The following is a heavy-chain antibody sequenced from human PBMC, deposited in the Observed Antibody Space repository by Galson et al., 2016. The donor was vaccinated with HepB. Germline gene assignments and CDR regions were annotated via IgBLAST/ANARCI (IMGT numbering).Heavy chain of an antibody. Sequence: SLRLSCAVSGFTFSNYWMSWVRQAPGKGLEWVASIKQDGSEKYYVDSVKGRFTISRDNAKNSLYLQMNCLRAEDTAVYYCARVNTMIRGVIITNGGWFDPWGQGTLVTVSS. V-gene: IGHV3-7*01. J-gene: IGHJ5*02. D-gene: IGHD3-10*01. CDR3: ARVNTMIRGVIITNGGWFDP. CDR1: GFTFSNYW. CDR2: IKQDGSEK.